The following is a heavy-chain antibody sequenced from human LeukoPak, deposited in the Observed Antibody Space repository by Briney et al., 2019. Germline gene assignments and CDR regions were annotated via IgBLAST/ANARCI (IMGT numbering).Heavy chain of an antibody. CDR2: IKQDGSEK. CDR1: GFTFRSYW. CDR3: ARVDGSTSPLDY. D-gene: IGHD2-2*01. Sequence: GGSLRLSCAASGFTFRSYWMSWVRQAPGKGLEWVANIKQDGSEKYYVDSVKGRFTISRDNAKNSLYLQMNSLRAEDTAVYYCARVDGSTSPLDYWGQGTLVTVSS. V-gene: IGHV3-7*01. J-gene: IGHJ4*02.